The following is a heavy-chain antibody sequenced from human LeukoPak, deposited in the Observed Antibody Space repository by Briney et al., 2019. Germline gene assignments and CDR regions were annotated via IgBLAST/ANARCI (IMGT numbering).Heavy chain of an antibody. CDR3: ARDQGGSSWYWGGFDP. CDR1: GFTFDDYA. CDR2: ISWNSGSI. V-gene: IGHV3-9*01. D-gene: IGHD6-13*01. Sequence: GGSLRLSCAASGFTFDDYAMHWVRQAPGKGLEWVSGISWNSGSIGYADSVKGRFTISRDNAQNSLYLQINSLRAEDTAVYYCARDQGGSSWYWGGFDPWGQGTLVTVSS. J-gene: IGHJ5*02.